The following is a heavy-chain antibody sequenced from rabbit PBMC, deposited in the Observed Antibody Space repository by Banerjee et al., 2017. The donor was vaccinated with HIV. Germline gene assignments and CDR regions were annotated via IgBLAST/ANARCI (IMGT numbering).Heavy chain of an antibody. J-gene: IGHJ6*01. D-gene: IGHD6-1*01. CDR3: ARDIGHPNNGYDL. CDR2: INSNTGNT. Sequence: QSLEESGGDLVKPGTSLTLTCTASGFSFSNRYVMCWVRQAPGKGLEWIACINSNTGNTVYASWAKGPFTISKTSSTTVTLQMTSLTAADTATYFCARDIGHPNNGYDLWGQGTLVTVS. CDR1: GFSFSNRYV. V-gene: IGHV1S40*01.